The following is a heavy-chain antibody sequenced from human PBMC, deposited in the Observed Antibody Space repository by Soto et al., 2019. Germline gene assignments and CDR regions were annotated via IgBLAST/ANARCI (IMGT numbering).Heavy chain of an antibody. J-gene: IGHJ5*02. Sequence: GGSLRLSCAASGFTFSSYAMHWVRQAPGKGLEWVAVISYDGSNKYYADSVKGRFTISRDNSKNTLYLQMNSLRAEDTAVYYCARDPSPYYDFWSGYYTWLFDPWGQGTLVTVSS. CDR1: GFTFSSYA. CDR3: ARDPSPYYDFWSGYYTWLFDP. CDR2: ISYDGSNK. V-gene: IGHV3-30-3*01. D-gene: IGHD3-3*01.